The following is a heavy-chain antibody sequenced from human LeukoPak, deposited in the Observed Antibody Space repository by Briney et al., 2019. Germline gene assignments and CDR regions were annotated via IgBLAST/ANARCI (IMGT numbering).Heavy chain of an antibody. J-gene: IGHJ4*02. CDR3: ARVVTTSED. CDR2: INSDGSNT. Sequence: GGSLRLSCAASGFTFSSYAMSWVRQAPGKGLVWVSRINSDGSNTSYADSVKGRFMISRDNAKNTLYLQMNSLRAEDTAVCYCARVVTTSEDWGQGTLVTVSS. V-gene: IGHV3-74*01. D-gene: IGHD1-14*01. CDR1: GFTFSSYA.